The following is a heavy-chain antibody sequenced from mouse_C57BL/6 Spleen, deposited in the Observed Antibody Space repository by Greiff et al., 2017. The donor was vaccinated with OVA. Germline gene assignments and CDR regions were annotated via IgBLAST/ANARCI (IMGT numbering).Heavy chain of an antibody. CDR3: ASTVGNLFAY. V-gene: IGHV1-42*01. D-gene: IGHD1-1*01. J-gene: IGHJ3*01. Sequence: EVQRVESGPELVKPGASVKISCKASGYSFTGYYMNWVKQSPEKSLEWIGEINPSTGGTTYNQKFKAKATLTVDKSSSTAYMQLKSLTSEDSAVSYCASTVGNLFAYWGQGTMVTVSA. CDR1: GYSFTGYY. CDR2: INPSTGGT.